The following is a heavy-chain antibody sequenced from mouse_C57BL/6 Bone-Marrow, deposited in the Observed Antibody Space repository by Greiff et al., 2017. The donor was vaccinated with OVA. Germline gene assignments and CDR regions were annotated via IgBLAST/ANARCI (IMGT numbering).Heavy chain of an antibody. J-gene: IGHJ2*01. CDR1: GFNIKDDY. V-gene: IGHV14-4*01. CDR3: TSYGNFDY. CDR2: IDPENGDT. Sequence: VQLQQSGAELVRPGASVKLSCTASGFNIKDDYMHRVKQRPEQGLEWIGWIDPENGDTEYASKFQGKATITADTSSNTAYLQLSSLTSEDTAVYYCTSYGNFDYWGQGTTLTVSS. D-gene: IGHD2-1*01.